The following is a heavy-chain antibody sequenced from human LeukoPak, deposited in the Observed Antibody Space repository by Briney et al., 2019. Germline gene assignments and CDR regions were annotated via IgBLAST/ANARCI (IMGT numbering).Heavy chain of an antibody. J-gene: IGHJ4*02. CDR1: GFTFVDYG. CDR3: ARDRLGPSFSVSHFDL. Sequence: GRSLRLSCATSGFTFVDYGLSWVRRAPGKGLEWLCAINYNGAITDYADSVKGRFTIFRDNAKNSLYLRMDSLRAEDTALYYCARDRLGPSFSVSHFDLWGQGTLVTVSS. V-gene: IGHV3-20*04. CDR2: INYNGAIT. D-gene: IGHD3-3*02.